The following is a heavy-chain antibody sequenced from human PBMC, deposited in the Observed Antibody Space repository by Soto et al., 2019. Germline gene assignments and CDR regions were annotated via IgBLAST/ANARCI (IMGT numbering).Heavy chain of an antibody. Sequence: LSLTCTVSGGSISSGGYYWSWIRQHPGKGLEWIGYIYYSGSTYYNPSLKSRVTISVDTSKNQFSLKLSSVTAADTAVYYCAHDGPAYGMDVWGQGTTVTVSS. V-gene: IGHV4-31*03. CDR1: GGSISSGGYY. CDR2: IYYSGST. J-gene: IGHJ6*02. CDR3: AHDGPAYGMDV. D-gene: IGHD3-16*01.